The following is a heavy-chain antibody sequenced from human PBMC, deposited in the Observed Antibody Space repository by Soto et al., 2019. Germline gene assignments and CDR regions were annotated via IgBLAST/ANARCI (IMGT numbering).Heavy chain of an antibody. Sequence: QVQLVQSGAEVKKPEASVKVSCKASGDTFTSHDINWRRQDTGQGLEWMGWMNPNSGHTNYAQKFQGRVTMTRDTSISTAYMELTNLRSEDTAIYYCASDMSTTWGQGTLVTVSS. CDR2: MNPNSGHT. CDR3: ASDMSTT. V-gene: IGHV1-8*01. J-gene: IGHJ5*02. D-gene: IGHD2-2*01. CDR1: GDTFTSHD.